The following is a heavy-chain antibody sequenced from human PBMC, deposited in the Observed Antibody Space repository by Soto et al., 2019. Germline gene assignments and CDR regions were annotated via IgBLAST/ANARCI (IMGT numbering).Heavy chain of an antibody. CDR2: INSDGSST. D-gene: IGHD3-3*01. V-gene: IGHV3-74*01. J-gene: IGHJ6*03. Sequence: GGSLRLSCAASGFTFSSYWMHWVRQAPGKGLVWVSRINSDGSSTSYADSVKGRFTISRDNAKNTLYLQMNSLRAEDTAVYYCARDFLEWLFPPLAKNERYYYYYMDVWGKGTTVTVSS. CDR3: ARDFLEWLFPPLAKNERYYYYYMDV. CDR1: GFTFSSYW.